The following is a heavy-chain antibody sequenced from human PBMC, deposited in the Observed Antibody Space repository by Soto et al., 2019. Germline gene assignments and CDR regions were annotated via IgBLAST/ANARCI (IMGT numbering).Heavy chain of an antibody. CDR1: GFTFSSYA. Sequence: GGSLRLSCAASGFTFSSYAMSWVRQAPGKGLEWVSAISGSGGSTYYADSVKGRFTISRDNSKNTLYLQMNSLRAEDTAVYYCAKDVRKRAVTGLNAFDIWGQGTMVTVSS. V-gene: IGHV3-23*01. D-gene: IGHD2-21*02. J-gene: IGHJ3*02. CDR3: AKDVRKRAVTGLNAFDI. CDR2: ISGSGGST.